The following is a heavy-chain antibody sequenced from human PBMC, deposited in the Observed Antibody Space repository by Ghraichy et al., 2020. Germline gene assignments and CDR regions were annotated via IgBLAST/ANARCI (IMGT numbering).Heavy chain of an antibody. CDR1: GGSISSNSYY. CDR3: ARQGGSGWYVHFDY. CDR2: IYYSGST. D-gene: IGHD6-19*01. Sequence: SETLSLTCTVSGGSISSNSYYWGWIRQPPGKGLEWIGSIYYSGSTYYNPSLKSRVTISVDTSKNQFSLKLSSATAADTALYYCARQGGSGWYVHFDYWGQGTLVTVSS. V-gene: IGHV4-39*01. J-gene: IGHJ4*02.